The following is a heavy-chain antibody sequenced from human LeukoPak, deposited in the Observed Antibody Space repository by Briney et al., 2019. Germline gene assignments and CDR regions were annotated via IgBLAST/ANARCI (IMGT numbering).Heavy chain of an antibody. V-gene: IGHV1-18*01. D-gene: IGHD3-3*01. J-gene: IGHJ6*03. CDR3: ARGVLYYDFWSGYQTNYYYYMDV. Sequence: GASVKVSCKASGYTFTSYGISWVRQAPGQGLEWMGWISAYNGNTNYAQKLQGRVTMTTDTSTSTAYMELRSLRSDDTAVYYCARGVLYYDFWSGYQTNYYYYMDVWGKGTTVTVPS. CDR2: ISAYNGNT. CDR1: GYTFTSYG.